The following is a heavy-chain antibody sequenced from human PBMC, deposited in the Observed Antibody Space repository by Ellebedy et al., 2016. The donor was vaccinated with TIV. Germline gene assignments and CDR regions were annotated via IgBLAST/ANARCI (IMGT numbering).Heavy chain of an antibody. Sequence: AASVKVSCKASGYTIIDFDINWVRQATGQGLEWVAWMNPKSGNTGSAQNFQGRVTMTRDSSISTAYMELSSLTSEDTAVYYCGRGRGYASTGRVYYFDYWGQGSLVTVSS. CDR2: MNPKSGNT. CDR1: GYTIIDFD. V-gene: IGHV1-8*01. CDR3: GRGRGYASTGRVYYFDY. D-gene: IGHD2-15*01. J-gene: IGHJ4*02.